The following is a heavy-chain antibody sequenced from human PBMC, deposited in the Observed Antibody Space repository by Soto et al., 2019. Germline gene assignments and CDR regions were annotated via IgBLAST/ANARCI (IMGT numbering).Heavy chain of an antibody. J-gene: IGHJ4*02. CDR2: IHYSGTT. Sequence: SETLSLTCTVSGGSMRNYCWTWIRQAPGKGLEWIGYIHYSGTTSFFPSYNPSLRSRVTISEDTSKNQFSLKLLFVTAADTAVYFCAAGEASSRNLAPYYLDFWGQGTLVTVSS. CDR3: AAGEASSRNLAPYYLDF. CDR1: GGSMRNYC. D-gene: IGHD6-13*01. V-gene: IGHV4-59*01.